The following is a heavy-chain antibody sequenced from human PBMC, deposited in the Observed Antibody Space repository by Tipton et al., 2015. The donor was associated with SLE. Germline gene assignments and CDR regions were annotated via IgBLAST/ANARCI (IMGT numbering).Heavy chain of an antibody. CDR3: ARGGQFFDY. Sequence: LRLSCTVSGGSISCTYYWGWIRQPPGKGLEWIGEINHSGSTNYNPSLKSRVTISVDTSKNQFSLKLSSVTAADTAVYYCARGGQFFDYWGQGTLVTVSS. CDR2: INHSGST. J-gene: IGHJ4*02. CDR1: GGSISCTYY. D-gene: IGHD4-11*01. V-gene: IGHV4-34*01.